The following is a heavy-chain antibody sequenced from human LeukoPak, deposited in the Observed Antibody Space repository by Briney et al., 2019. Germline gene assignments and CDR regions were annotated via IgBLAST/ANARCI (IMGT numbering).Heavy chain of an antibody. J-gene: IGHJ4*02. V-gene: IGHV1-2*02. CDR2: INPNSGGT. CDR3: AREWGEGDYYGSEQGY. Sequence: GASVKVSCKASGYTFTGYYIHWVRQAPGQGLEWMGWINPNSGGTNYAQKFQGRVTMTRDTSISTAYMELSRLRSDDTAVYYCAREWGEGDYYGSEQGYWGQGTLVTVSS. D-gene: IGHD3-10*01. CDR1: GYTFTGYY.